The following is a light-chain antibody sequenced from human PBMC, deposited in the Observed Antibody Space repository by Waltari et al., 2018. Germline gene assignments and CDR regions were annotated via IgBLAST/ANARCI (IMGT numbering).Light chain of an antibody. Sequence: DIQMTQSPSSLSASVGDRVTITCRASQSVNNYLHWYQQKAGKSPKLLIYCSSSLHSGVPSRFSGGGSGTDFTLTISCLHAEDFATYYCEQGYVTPRTFGQGTKLEI. V-gene: IGKV1-39*01. CDR3: EQGYVTPRT. CDR2: CSS. CDR1: QSVNNY. J-gene: IGKJ2*01.